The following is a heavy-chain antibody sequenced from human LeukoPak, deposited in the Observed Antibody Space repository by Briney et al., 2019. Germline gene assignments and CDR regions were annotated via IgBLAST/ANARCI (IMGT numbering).Heavy chain of an antibody. CDR3: ARGHPYSSSFRYYYYYGMDV. D-gene: IGHD6-13*01. CDR1: GGSFSGYY. J-gene: IGHJ6*02. Sequence: SETLSLTCAVYGGSFSGYYWSWIRQPPGKGLEWIGEINHSGSTNYNPSLKSRVTLSVDTSKNRFSLKLSSVTAADTAVYYCARGHPYSSSFRYYYYYGMDVWGQGTTVTVSS. CDR2: INHSGST. V-gene: IGHV4-34*01.